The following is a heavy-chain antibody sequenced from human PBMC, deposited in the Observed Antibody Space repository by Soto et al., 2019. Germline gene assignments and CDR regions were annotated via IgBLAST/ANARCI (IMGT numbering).Heavy chain of an antibody. CDR1: GFTFSSNE. CDR3: ATAGLTGTV. CDR2: ISVSGSMR. Sequence: QLVESGGGSVQPGGSLRLSCAPSGFTFSSNEMNWVRQAPGKGLEWVSYISVSGSMRFYADAVRGRFTISRDNTKKMLYLQMNSLRVEDTALYYCATAGLTGTVWGQGTTVIVSS. J-gene: IGHJ6*02. V-gene: IGHV3-48*03. D-gene: IGHD3-9*01.